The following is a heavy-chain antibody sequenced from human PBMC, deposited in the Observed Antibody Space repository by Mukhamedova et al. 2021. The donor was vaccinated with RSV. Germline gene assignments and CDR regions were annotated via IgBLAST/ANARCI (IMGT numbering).Heavy chain of an antibody. Sequence: YPGDSDTRYSPSFQGQVTISADKSISTAYLQWSSLKASATAMYYCARGVTRDYWGQGTLVTVSS. J-gene: IGHJ4*02. CDR3: ARGVTRDY. V-gene: IGHV5-51*01. D-gene: IGHD4-17*01. CDR2: YPGDSDT.